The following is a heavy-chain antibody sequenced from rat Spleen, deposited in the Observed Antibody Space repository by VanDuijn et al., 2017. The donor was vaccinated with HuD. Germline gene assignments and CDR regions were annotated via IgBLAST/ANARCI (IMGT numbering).Heavy chain of an antibody. CDR2: INSAGST. CDR1: GYSITSSYR. Sequence: EVQLQGSGPGLVKPSQSLSLTCSVTGYSITSSYRWNWIRKFPGNKLEWMGYINSAGSTNYNPSLKSRISITRYTSKNQFFLQVNSVTTEDTATYYCARASWDDFDYWGQGVMVTVSS. J-gene: IGHJ2*01. V-gene: IGHV3-3*01. CDR3: ARASWDDFDY. D-gene: IGHD1-2*01.